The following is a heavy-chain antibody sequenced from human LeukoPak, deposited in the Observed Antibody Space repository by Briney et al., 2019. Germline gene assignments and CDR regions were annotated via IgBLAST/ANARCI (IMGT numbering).Heavy chain of an antibody. J-gene: IGHJ6*03. D-gene: IGHD6-25*01. CDR1: GGSISSSSYY. Sequence: SETLSLTCTVSGGSISSSSYYWGWIRQPPGKGLEWIGSIYYSGSTYYNPPLKSRVTISVDTSKNQFSLKLSSVTAADTAVYYCARLRLEGYYYYYYMDVWGKGTTVTISS. V-gene: IGHV4-39*01. CDR2: IYYSGST. CDR3: ARLRLEGYYYYYYMDV.